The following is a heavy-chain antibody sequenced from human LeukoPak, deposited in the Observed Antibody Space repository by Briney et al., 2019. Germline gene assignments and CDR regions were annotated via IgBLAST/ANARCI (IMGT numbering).Heavy chain of an antibody. CDR1: GGTFSSYA. J-gene: IGHJ5*02. CDR3: ARDYYDSSGYYH. Sequence: SVKVSCKASGGTFSSYAISWVRQAPGQGLEWMGRIIPILGIANYAQKFQGRVTMTRDTSTSTVYMELSSLRSEDTAVYYCARDYYDSSGYYHWGQGTLVTVSS. D-gene: IGHD3-22*01. V-gene: IGHV1-69*04. CDR2: IIPILGIA.